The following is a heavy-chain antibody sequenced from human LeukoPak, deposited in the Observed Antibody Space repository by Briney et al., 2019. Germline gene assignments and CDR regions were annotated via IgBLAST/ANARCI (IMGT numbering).Heavy chain of an antibody. Sequence: GGSLRLSCAASGFTFSSYWMSWVRQAPGKGLEWVANIKQDGSEKYYVDSVKGRFTISRDNAKNSLYLQMNSLRAEDTAVYYCARVGTVAGGVRFRSGGQGTLVTVSS. D-gene: IGHD6-19*01. CDR2: IKQDGSEK. V-gene: IGHV3-7*03. CDR3: ARVGTVAGGVRFRS. J-gene: IGHJ4*02. CDR1: GFTFSSYW.